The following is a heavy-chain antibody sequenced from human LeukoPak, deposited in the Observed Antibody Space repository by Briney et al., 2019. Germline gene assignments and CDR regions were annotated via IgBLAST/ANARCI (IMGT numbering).Heavy chain of an antibody. CDR3: ARGGAARLHFQN. V-gene: IGHV4-59*01. CDR1: GGSISTYY. D-gene: IGHD6-6*01. J-gene: IGHJ1*01. CDR2: IYHSGST. Sequence: SQTPSLTCTVSGGSISTYYWNWIRQPPGKGLEWIGYIYHSGSTNYNPSLQSRVTISVDTSKNQFSLNLNSVTAADTAVYYCARGGAARLHFQNWGQGTLVTVSS.